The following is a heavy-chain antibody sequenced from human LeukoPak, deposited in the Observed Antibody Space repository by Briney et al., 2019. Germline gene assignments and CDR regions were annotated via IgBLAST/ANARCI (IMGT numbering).Heavy chain of an antibody. D-gene: IGHD5-12*01. V-gene: IGHV4-30-2*01. CDR2: IYHSGST. J-gene: IGHJ4*02. Sequence: PSETLSLTCAVSGGSISSGGYSWSWIRQPPGKGLEWIGYIYHSGSTYYNPSLKSRVTISVDRSKNHFSLKLSSVTAADTAVYYCARDRRPPYSGYNYFDYWGQGTLVTVSS. CDR3: ARDRRPPYSGYNYFDY. CDR1: GGSISSGGYS.